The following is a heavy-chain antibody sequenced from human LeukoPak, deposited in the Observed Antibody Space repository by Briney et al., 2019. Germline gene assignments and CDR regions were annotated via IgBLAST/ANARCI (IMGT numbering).Heavy chain of an antibody. D-gene: IGHD3-9*01. CDR1: GFTFSRCA. J-gene: IGHJ4*02. CDR3: AKSTEGTDLLSSFDY. V-gene: IGHV3-23*01. Sequence: GGSLRLSCAASGFTFSRCALSWVRQAPGKVLEWVSAISGDGYIIYYADSGKGRFTVSRDTSKNTLFLQMSSLRAEDTAVYYCAKSTEGTDLLSSFDYWGQGTLVTVSS. CDR2: ISGDGYII.